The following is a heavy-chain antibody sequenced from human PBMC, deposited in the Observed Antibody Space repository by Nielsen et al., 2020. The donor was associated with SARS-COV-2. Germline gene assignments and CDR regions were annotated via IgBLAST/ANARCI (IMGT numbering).Heavy chain of an antibody. CDR1: GFTFSSYW. D-gene: IGHD2-2*01. CDR3: ARAPAQTDIVVVPAAMLHYYYGMDV. J-gene: IGHJ6*02. V-gene: IGHV3-74*01. Sequence: GGSLRLSCAASGFTFSSYWMHWVRQAPGKGLVWVSRINSDGSSTSYADSVKGRFTISRDNAKNTLYLQMNSLRAEDTAVYYCARAPAQTDIVVVPAAMLHYYYGMDVWGQGTTVTVSS. CDR2: INSDGSST.